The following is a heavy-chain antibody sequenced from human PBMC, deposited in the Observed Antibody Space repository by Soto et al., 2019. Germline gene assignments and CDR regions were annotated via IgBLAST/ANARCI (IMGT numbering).Heavy chain of an antibody. Sequence: GGSLRLSCAASGFTFSSYSMNWVRQAPGKGLEWVSSISSSSSYIYYADSVKGRFTISRDNAKNSLYLQMNSLRAEDTAVYYCARTFSAYDSSGSPYYFDYWGQGTLVTGSS. CDR1: GFTFSSYS. V-gene: IGHV3-21*01. J-gene: IGHJ4*02. CDR3: ARTFSAYDSSGSPYYFDY. D-gene: IGHD3-22*01. CDR2: ISSSSSYI.